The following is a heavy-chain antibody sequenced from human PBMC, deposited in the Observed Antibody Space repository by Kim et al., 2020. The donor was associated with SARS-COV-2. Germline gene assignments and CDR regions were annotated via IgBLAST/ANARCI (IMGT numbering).Heavy chain of an antibody. CDR1: GFTFSSYS. V-gene: IGHV3-48*02. CDR2: ISSSSSTR. D-gene: IGHD3-3*01. J-gene: IGHJ4*01. Sequence: GGSLRLSCAASGFTFSSYSMNWVRQAPGKGLEWISYISSSSSTRYYSDSVKARFTISRDNAKNSLYLQLNSLIDEDTAVYYCARDRITVLGVAPTPLDY. CDR3: ARDRITVLGVAPTPLDY.